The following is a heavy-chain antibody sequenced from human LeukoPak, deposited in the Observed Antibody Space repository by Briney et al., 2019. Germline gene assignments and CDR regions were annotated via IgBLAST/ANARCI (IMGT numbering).Heavy chain of an antibody. CDR2: INHNGST. CDR1: GGSFSGYY. V-gene: IGHV4-34*01. D-gene: IGHD6-25*01. Sequence: PSETLSLTCAVYGGSFSGYYWSWIRQPPGKGLEWIGEINHNGSTNYNPSLKSRVTISVDTSKNQFSLKLSSVTAADTAVYYCARGRYLIAAFDYWGQGTLVTVSS. J-gene: IGHJ4*02. CDR3: ARGRYLIAAFDY.